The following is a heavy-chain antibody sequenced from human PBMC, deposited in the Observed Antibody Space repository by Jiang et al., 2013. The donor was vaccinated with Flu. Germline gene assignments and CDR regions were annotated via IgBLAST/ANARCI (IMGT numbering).Heavy chain of an antibody. J-gene: IGHJ1*01. V-gene: IGHV3-33*01. Sequence: CAASGFTFSSYGMHWVRQAPGKGLEWVAVIWYDGSNKYYADSVKGRFTISRDNSKNTLYLQMNSLRAEDTAVYYCAAGRVAVAGISEYFQHWGQGTLVTVSS. CDR3: AAGRVAVAGISEYFQH. CDR1: GFTFSSYG. CDR2: IWYDGSNK. D-gene: IGHD6-19*01.